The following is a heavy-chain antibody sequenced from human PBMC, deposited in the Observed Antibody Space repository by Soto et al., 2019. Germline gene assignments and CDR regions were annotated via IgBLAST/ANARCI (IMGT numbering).Heavy chain of an antibody. Sequence: ELQLVESGGGLVQPGGSLRLSCAASGFTFSSYDMHWVRQATGKGLEWVSAIGTAGDTYYPGSVKGRFTISRENAKNSLYLQMNSLRAGDTAVYYCARDQNGKGFDYWGQGTLVTVSS. CDR1: GFTFSSYD. CDR2: IGTAGDT. J-gene: IGHJ4*02. CDR3: ARDQNGKGFDY. V-gene: IGHV3-13*01.